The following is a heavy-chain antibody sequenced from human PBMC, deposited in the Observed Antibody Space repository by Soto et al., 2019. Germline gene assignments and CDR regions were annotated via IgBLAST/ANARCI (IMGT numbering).Heavy chain of an antibody. D-gene: IGHD3-10*01. CDR2: IYYSGST. V-gene: IGHV4-59*08. CDR1: GGSISSYY. Sequence: SETLSLTCTVSGGSISSYYWSWIRQPPGKGLEWIGYIYYSGSTNYSPSLKSRVTISVDTSKNQFFLKLSSVTAADTAVYYCARHDYFGSGSYYLGVESNWFDPWGQGTLVTVSS. J-gene: IGHJ5*02. CDR3: ARHDYFGSGSYYLGVESNWFDP.